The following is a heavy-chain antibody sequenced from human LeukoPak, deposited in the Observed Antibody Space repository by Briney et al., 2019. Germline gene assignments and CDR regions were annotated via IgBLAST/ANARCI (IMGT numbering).Heavy chain of an antibody. D-gene: IGHD5-24*01. CDR1: GFTFSSYA. J-gene: IGHJ6*02. CDR2: ISYDGSNK. Sequence: GGSLRLSCAASGFTFSSYAMHWVRQAPGKGLEWVAVISYDGSNKYYADSVKGRFTISRDNSKNTLYLQMNSLRAEDTAVYYCAKDLEGPYYYGMDVWGQGTTVTVSS. V-gene: IGHV3-30*04. CDR3: AKDLEGPYYYGMDV.